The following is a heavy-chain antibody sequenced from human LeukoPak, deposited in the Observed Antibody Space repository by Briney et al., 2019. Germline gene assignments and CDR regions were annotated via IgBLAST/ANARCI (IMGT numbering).Heavy chain of an antibody. J-gene: IGHJ3*02. CDR2: IWYDGSNR. CDR1: EFSFSIYG. Sequence: PGGSLRLSCVESEFSFSIYGLHWVRQTPGKGLEWVAVIWYDGSNRYYADSVKGRFIISRDNSKNTLYLQMNSLRAEDTAVYYCAKDAAEYGDYLGAVDIWGQGTMVTVSS. D-gene: IGHD4-17*01. V-gene: IGHV3-33*06. CDR3: AKDAAEYGDYLGAVDI.